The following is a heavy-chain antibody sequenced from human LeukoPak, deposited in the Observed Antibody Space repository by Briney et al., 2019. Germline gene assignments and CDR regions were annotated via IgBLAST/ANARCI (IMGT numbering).Heavy chain of an antibody. D-gene: IGHD2-8*02. Sequence: GGSLRLSCAASGFTFSSYSMNWVRQAPGKGLEWVSYISSSSSTIYYADSVKGRFTISRDNAKNTLYLQMSSLRAEDTAVYYCARVLTGSWDWFDPWGQGTLVTVSS. V-gene: IGHV3-48*04. CDR3: ARVLTGSWDWFDP. J-gene: IGHJ5*02. CDR1: GFTFSSYS. CDR2: ISSSSSTI.